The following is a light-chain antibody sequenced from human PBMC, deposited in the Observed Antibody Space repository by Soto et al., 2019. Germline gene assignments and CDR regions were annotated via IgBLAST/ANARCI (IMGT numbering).Light chain of an antibody. V-gene: IGLV1-44*01. CDR3: AAWDGSLSAVV. Sequence: QSVLTQPPSASGTPGQRVTISCSGSSSNIGTNTVNWYQHLPGTAPKLLIFSVNQRPSGVPDRFSGSKSGTSASLAISGLQSEDEANSYCAAWDGSLSAVVFGGGTKLTVL. CDR2: SVN. J-gene: IGLJ2*01. CDR1: SSNIGTNT.